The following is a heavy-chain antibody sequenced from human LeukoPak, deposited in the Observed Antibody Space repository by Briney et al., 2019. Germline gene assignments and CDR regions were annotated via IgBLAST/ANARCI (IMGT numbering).Heavy chain of an antibody. V-gene: IGHV4-34*01. CDR1: GGSFSGYY. Sequence: TPSETLSLTCAVYGGSFSGYYWSWIRQPPGKGLEWIGEINHSGSTNYNPSLKCRVTISVDTSKNQFSLKLSSVTAADTAVYYCARGTNQPPYYYYYYYMGVWGKGTTVTVSS. D-gene: IGHD2-2*01. CDR3: ARGTNQPPYYYYYYYMGV. J-gene: IGHJ6*03. CDR2: INHSGST.